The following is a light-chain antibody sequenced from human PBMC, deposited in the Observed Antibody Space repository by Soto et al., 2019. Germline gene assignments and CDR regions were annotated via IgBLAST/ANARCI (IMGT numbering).Light chain of an antibody. J-gene: IGLJ3*02. CDR1: SSDVGAYNY. Sequence: QSALTQPPSASGSPGQSVTISCTGTSSDVGAYNYVSWYQQHAGKAPKLVIYEVTKRPSGVPDRCSGSKSANTASLPVSGLQAEDEAEYYCSSFASSNTWVFGGGTKLTVL. CDR2: EVT. CDR3: SSFASSNTWV. V-gene: IGLV2-8*01.